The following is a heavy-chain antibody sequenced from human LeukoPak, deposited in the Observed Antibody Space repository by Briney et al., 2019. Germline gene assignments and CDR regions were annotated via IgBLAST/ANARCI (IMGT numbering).Heavy chain of an antibody. CDR3: ARVLNFSRGTVTPLSNWYFDL. J-gene: IGHJ2*01. V-gene: IGHV3-13*04. D-gene: IGHD4-17*01. CDR1: GFTFSSYD. CDR2: IGSAGDT. Sequence: GGSLRLSCAASGFTFSSYDMHWVRQATGKGLEWVSAIGSAGDTYYPDSVKGRFTISRENARNSFYLQMNSLRAGDTAVYYCARVLNFSRGTVTPLSNWYFDLLGRGTLVTVS.